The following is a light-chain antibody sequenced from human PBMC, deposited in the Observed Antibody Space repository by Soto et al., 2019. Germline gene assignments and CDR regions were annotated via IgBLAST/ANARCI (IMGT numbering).Light chain of an antibody. Sequence: QSALTQPPSASGSPGQSVTISCTGTSSDVGGDNYVSLYQQHPGKAPKLMIYEVSKRHSGVPDRFSGSKSGNTASLTVSGLQAEDEADYYCSSYAGSNNLVFGGGTKLTVL. CDR2: EVS. J-gene: IGLJ2*01. V-gene: IGLV2-8*01. CDR1: SSDVGGDNY. CDR3: SSYAGSNNLV.